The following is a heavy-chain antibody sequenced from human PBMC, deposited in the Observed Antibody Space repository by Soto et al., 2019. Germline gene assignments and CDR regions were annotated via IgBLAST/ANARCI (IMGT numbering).Heavy chain of an antibody. J-gene: IGHJ4*02. V-gene: IGHV4-59*08. CDR2: IYYSGTT. CDR1: GGSISSYY. CDR3: ARRYGYSFDY. Sequence: QVQLQESGPGLAKPSETLSLTCTVSGGSISSYYWSWIRQPPGKGLEWIGYIYYSGTTNYNPSLKSRVTISVDTSKNQLSLKLSSVTAADTAVYYCARRYGYSFDYWGQGTLVTVSS. D-gene: IGHD5-18*01.